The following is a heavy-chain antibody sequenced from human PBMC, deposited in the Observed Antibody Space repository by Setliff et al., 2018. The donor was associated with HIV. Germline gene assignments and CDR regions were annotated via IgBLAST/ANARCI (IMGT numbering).Heavy chain of an antibody. J-gene: IGHJ4*02. D-gene: IGHD2-2*01. V-gene: IGHV3-30*02. CDR1: GFTFTTYG. Sequence: HPGGSLRLSCAASGFTFTTYGMHWVRQAPGKGLEWVAIIWYDGSNKHYADSVKGRFTISRDDSKNTLFLQMNSLRSEDTAVYYCAKEDQRVTSVDYWGQGTPVTVSS. CDR2: IWYDGSNK. CDR3: AKEDQRVTSVDY.